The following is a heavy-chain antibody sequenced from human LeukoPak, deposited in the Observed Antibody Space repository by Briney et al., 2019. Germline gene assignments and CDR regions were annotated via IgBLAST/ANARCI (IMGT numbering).Heavy chain of an antibody. CDR3: ARDRPYTGGWRGFDY. CDR2: IIPMFGIA. CDR1: GGTFSRYA. Sequence: GASVKVSCTASGGTFSRYAISWVRQAPGQGLEWMGGIIPMFGIANYAQKFQGRVTITADESTSTAYMELSSLRSEDTAVYYCARDRPYTGGWRGFDYWGQGTLVTVSS. V-gene: IGHV1-69*13. J-gene: IGHJ4*02. D-gene: IGHD6-19*01.